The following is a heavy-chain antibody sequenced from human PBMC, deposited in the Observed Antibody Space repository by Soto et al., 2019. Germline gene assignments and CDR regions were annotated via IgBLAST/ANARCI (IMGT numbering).Heavy chain of an antibody. V-gene: IGHV3-33*01. J-gene: IGHJ4*02. CDR2: IWYDGSNK. CDR1: VFTFSSYG. D-gene: IGHD2-21*01. Sequence: WGSLGLSCASSVFTFSSYGMHWVRQAPGKGLEWVAVIWYDGSNKYYADSVKGRFTISRDNSKNTLYLQMNSLRAEDTAVYYCARDGPRGEGYYFDYWGQGTMVTVSS. CDR3: ARDGPRGEGYYFDY.